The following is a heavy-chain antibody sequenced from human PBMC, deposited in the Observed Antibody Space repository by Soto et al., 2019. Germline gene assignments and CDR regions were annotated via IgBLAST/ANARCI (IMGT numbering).Heavy chain of an antibody. CDR2: INHSGST. V-gene: IGHV4-34*01. J-gene: IGHJ4*02. CDR1: GGSFSGYY. CDR3: ARGETAGTFDY. D-gene: IGHD6-13*01. Sequence: QVQLQQWGAGLLKPSETLFLTCAVYGGSFSGYYWSWIRQPPGKGLEWIGEINHSGSTNYNPSLKSRVTISVDTSKNQFSLKLSSVTAADTAVYYCARGETAGTFDYWGQGTLVTVSS.